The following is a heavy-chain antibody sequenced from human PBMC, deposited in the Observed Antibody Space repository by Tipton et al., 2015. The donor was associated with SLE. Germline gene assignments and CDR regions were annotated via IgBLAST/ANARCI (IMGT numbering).Heavy chain of an antibody. CDR1: GFTFSDYY. Sequence: SLRLSCAASGFTFSDYYMSWIRQAPGKGLEWVSYISSSSSYTNYADSVKGRFTISRDNAKNSLYLQMNSLRAEDTAVYYCARVLTVVPAANVYMDVWGKGTTVTVSS. CDR3: ARVLTVVPAANVYMDV. D-gene: IGHD2-2*01. J-gene: IGHJ6*03. CDR2: ISSSSSYT. V-gene: IGHV3-11*05.